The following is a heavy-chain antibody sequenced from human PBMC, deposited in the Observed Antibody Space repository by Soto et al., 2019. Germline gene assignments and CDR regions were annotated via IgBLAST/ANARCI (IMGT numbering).Heavy chain of an antibody. CDR2: ISAYNGNT. CDR1: GYTFTSYG. V-gene: IGHV1-18*04. J-gene: IGHJ6*02. CDR3: AREGGYSYAIFYYYYGMDV. D-gene: IGHD5-18*01. Sequence: EASVKVSCKASGYTFTSYGISWVRQAPGQGLEWMGWISAYNGNTNYAQKLQGRVTMTTDTSTSTAYMELRSLRSDDTAVYYCAREGGYSYAIFYYYYGMDVWGQGTTVTVSS.